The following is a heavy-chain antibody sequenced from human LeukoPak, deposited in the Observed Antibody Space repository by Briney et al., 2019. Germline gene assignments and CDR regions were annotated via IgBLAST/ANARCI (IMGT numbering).Heavy chain of an antibody. V-gene: IGHV1-69*13. J-gene: IGHJ4*02. D-gene: IGHD3-3*01. CDR1: GGTFSSYA. CDR3: ARDPDAGGVVTSYDY. CDR2: IIPIFGTA. Sequence: SVKVSCKASGGTFSSYAISWVRQAPGQGLEWMGGIIPIFGTANYAQKFQGRVTITADESTSTAYMELSSLRSEDTAVYYCARDPDAGGVVTSYDYWGQGTLVTVSS.